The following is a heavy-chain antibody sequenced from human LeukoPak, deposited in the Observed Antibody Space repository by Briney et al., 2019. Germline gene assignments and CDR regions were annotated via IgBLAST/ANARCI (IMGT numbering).Heavy chain of an antibody. J-gene: IGHJ3*01. V-gene: IGHV3-15*01. CDR1: GFTFSNYA. Sequence: GGSLRLSCAVSGFTFSNYAMSWVRQAPGKGLEWVGRIKRTDAGTTEYAAPVKGRFIISRDDSKNTLYLQMNSLKTEDTAVYYCTTDWGTGKYYVRAFDLWGQGTMVTVSS. D-gene: IGHD3-16*01. CDR2: IKRTDAGTT. CDR3: TTDWGTGKYYVRAFDL.